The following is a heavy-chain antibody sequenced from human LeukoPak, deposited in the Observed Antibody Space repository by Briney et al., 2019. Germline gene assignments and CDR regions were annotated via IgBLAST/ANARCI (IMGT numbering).Heavy chain of an antibody. J-gene: IGHJ4*02. CDR1: GGTFSSYA. CDR2: IIPIFGTA. V-gene: IGHV1-69*06. Sequence: SVKVSCKASGGTFSSYAISWVRQAPGQGLEWMGGIIPIFGTANYAQKFQGRVTITADTSTSTVYMELNSLGSEDTAVYYCARERRAWGEDFWGQGTLVTVSS. D-gene: IGHD3-16*01. CDR3: ARERRAWGEDF.